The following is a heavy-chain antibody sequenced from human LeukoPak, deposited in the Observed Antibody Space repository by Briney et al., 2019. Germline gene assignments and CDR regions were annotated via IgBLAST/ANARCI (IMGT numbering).Heavy chain of an antibody. J-gene: IGHJ5*02. CDR1: SYTFSSYG. CDR3: ARDTGGDRWKRVLLWSNWFDP. D-gene: IGHD3-10*01. CDR2: ICAYNGNT. V-gene: IGHV1-18*01. Sequence: GASVKVSCKASSYTFSSYGISWVRQAPGQGLEWMGWICAYNGNTNYAQKLQGRVTMTTDTSTSTAYMELRSLNSDDTAVYYCARDTGGDRWKRVLLWSNWFDPWGQGTLVTVSS.